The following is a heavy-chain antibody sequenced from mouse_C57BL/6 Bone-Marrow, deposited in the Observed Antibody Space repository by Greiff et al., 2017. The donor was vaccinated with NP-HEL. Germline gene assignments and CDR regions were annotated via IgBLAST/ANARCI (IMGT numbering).Heavy chain of an antibody. CDR1: CYTFTSYW. CDR3: ASPNYGRDWYFDV. J-gene: IGHJ1*03. V-gene: IGHV1-72*01. D-gene: IGHD1-1*01. CDR2: IDPNSGGT. Sequence: QVQLQQPGAELVKPGASVKLSCKASCYTFTSYWMHWVKQRPGRGLEWIGRIDPNSGGTKYNEKFTSKATLTVDKPSSTADMQLSSLTSEDSAVYYCASPNYGRDWYFDVWGTGTTVTVSS.